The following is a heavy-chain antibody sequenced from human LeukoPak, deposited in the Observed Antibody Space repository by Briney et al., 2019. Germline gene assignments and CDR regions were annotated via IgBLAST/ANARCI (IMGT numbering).Heavy chain of an antibody. D-gene: IGHD6-25*01. CDR1: GFXFSSYA. CDR3: ANIIRKYTSGYYYFDY. J-gene: IGHJ4*02. CDR2: ISYDGSNK. Sequence: GGSLRLSCAASGFXFSSYAIHWVRQAPGKGLEWVAGISYDGSNKYYADSLKGRFTISRDNSKHTLYLQMNSLRAEDTAVYYCANIIRKYTSGYYYFDYWGQGTLVTVSS. V-gene: IGHV3-30-3*01.